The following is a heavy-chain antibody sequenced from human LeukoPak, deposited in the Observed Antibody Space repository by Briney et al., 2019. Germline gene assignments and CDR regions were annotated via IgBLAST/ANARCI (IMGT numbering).Heavy chain of an antibody. Sequence: GASLTVSCKASGYTFATYGITWVRQAPGQGLEWMGWISAYSGDTNYAQKLQGRITMTTDTSTSTAYMELRSLRSDDTAVYYCARVPLYSYDSSGHCDYWGQGTLVTVSS. CDR1: GYTFATYG. CDR3: ARVPLYSYDSSGHCDY. CDR2: ISAYSGDT. J-gene: IGHJ4*02. V-gene: IGHV1-18*01. D-gene: IGHD3-22*01.